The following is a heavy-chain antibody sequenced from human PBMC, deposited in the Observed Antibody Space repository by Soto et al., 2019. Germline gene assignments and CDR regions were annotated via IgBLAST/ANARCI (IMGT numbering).Heavy chain of an antibody. CDR3: TSVLDDGVYYFDY. D-gene: IGHD4-17*01. Sequence: EVQLVESGGGLVQPGGSLKLSCAASGFTFSGSAMHWVRQASGKGLEWVGRIRSKANSYATAYAASVKGRFTISRDDAKNTAYRQMDSLKTEDTAVYYCTSVLDDGVYYFDYWGQGTLVTVAS. CDR1: GFTFSGSA. CDR2: IRSKANSYAT. V-gene: IGHV3-73*01. J-gene: IGHJ4*02.